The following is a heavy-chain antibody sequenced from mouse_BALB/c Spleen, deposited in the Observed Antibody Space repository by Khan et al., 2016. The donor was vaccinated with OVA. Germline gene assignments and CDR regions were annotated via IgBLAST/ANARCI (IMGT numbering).Heavy chain of an antibody. CDR3: ARPAYDGYYDY. Sequence: QVQLQQSGPELVRPGVSVKISCKGSGYTFTDYAIYWVKQSHAKSLEWVGLISTYSGNTNYNQKFKVKATMTVDKSSSTAYMELARLTSEDSASYYCARPAYDGYYDYWGQGTTLTVSS. CDR2: ISTYSGNT. J-gene: IGHJ2*01. D-gene: IGHD2-3*01. V-gene: IGHV1S137*01. CDR1: GYTFTDYA.